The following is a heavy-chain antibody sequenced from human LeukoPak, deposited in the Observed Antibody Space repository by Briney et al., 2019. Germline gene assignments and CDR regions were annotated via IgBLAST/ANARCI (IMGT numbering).Heavy chain of an antibody. CDR2: ISSSGSTI. Sequence: GGSLRLSCAASGFTFSSYEMNWVRQAPGKGLEWVSYISSSGSTIYYADSVKGRFTISRDSAKNSLYLQMNSLRAEDTAVYYCARVRVGFDYWGQGTLVTVSS. J-gene: IGHJ4*02. V-gene: IGHV3-48*03. D-gene: IGHD1-26*01. CDR3: ARVRVGFDY. CDR1: GFTFSSYE.